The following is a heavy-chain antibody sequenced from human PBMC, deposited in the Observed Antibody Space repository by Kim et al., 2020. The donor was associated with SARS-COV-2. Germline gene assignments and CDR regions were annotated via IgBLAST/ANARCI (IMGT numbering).Heavy chain of an antibody. CDR3: ARESIVGAS. CDR2: NT. V-gene: IGHV1-8*01. J-gene: IGHJ4*02. D-gene: IGHD1-26*01. Sequence: NTGSAQKLQGRVTMTRNTSISTAYMELSSLRSEDTAVYYCARESIVGASWGQGTLVTVSS.